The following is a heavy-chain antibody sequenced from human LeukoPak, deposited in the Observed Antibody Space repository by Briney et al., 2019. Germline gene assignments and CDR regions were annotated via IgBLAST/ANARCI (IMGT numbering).Heavy chain of an antibody. CDR3: ARVGYSDFWSGYYWDY. J-gene: IGHJ4*02. D-gene: IGHD3-3*01. CDR1: GFSLSSSA. V-gene: IGHV3-48*01. Sequence: GGSLRLSCAASGFSLSSSAMNWVRQAPGKGLEWISYISSSGTTIYYADSVQGRFIISRDNARNSLYLQMNSLRAEDTAVYYCARVGYSDFWSGYYWDYWGQGTLATVSS. CDR2: ISSSGTTI.